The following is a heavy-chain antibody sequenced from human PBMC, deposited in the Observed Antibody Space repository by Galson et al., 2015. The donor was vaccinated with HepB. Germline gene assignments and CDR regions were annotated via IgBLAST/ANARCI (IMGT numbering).Heavy chain of an antibody. CDR1: GGSISSYY. J-gene: IGHJ4*02. D-gene: IGHD1-26*01. CDR3: ARAESGIYYGFPSRYFDY. CDR2: IYYSGST. V-gene: IGHV4-59*01. Sequence: LSLTCTVSGGSISSYYWSWIRQPPGKGLEWIGYIYYSGSTNYNPSLKSRVTISVDTSKNQFSLKLSSVTAADTAVYYCARAESGIYYGFPSRYFDYWGQGTLVTVSS.